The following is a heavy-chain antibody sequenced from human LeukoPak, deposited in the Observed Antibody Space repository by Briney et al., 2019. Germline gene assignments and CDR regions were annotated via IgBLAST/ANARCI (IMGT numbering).Heavy chain of an antibody. J-gene: IGHJ5*02. Sequence: ASVKVSRKVSGYTLTELSIHWVRQAPGKGLEWMGGFDPEDGETIYAQKFQGRVTMTEDTSTDTAYMELSSLRSEDTAVYYCATISGGSWGWFDPWGQGTLVTVSS. CDR1: GYTLTELS. D-gene: IGHD2-15*01. V-gene: IGHV1-24*01. CDR3: ATISGGSWGWFDP. CDR2: FDPEDGET.